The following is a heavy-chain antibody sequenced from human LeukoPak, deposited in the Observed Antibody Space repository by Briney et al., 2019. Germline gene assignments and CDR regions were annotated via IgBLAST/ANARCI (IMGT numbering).Heavy chain of an antibody. V-gene: IGHV1-18*01. CDR1: GYTFTSYG. Sequence: ASVKVSCKASGYTFTSYGISWVRQAPGQGPEWMGWTSAYNGNTNYAQKLQGRVTMTTDTSTSTAYMELRSLRSDDTAVYYCARDPARWKRWLQFRAFDIWGQGTMVTVSS. CDR2: TSAYNGNT. CDR3: ARDPARWKRWLQFRAFDI. D-gene: IGHD5-24*01. J-gene: IGHJ3*02.